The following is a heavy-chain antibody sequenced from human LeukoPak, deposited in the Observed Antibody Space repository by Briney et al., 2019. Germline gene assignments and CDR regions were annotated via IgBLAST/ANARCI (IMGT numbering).Heavy chain of an antibody. CDR1: GYTFTSYG. V-gene: IGHV1-18*01. J-gene: IGHJ6*02. D-gene: IGHD2-2*02. CDR2: ISAYNGNT. CDR3: ARDTPIVVVPAAILVNYYYYGMDV. Sequence: GASVKVSCKASGYTFTSYGISWVRQAPGQGLEWMGWISAYNGNTNYAQKLQGRVTMTTDTSTSTAYMKLRSPRSDDTAVYYCARDTPIVVVPAAILVNYYYYGMDVWGQGTTVTVSS.